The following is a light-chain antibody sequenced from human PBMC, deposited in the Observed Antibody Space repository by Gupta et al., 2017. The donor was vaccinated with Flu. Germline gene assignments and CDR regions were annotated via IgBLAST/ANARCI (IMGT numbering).Light chain of an antibody. J-gene: IGKJ1*01. V-gene: IGKV4-1*01. CDR1: QSVLYSSNNKNF. Sequence: DIGVTQSPDSLAVTLCEKATINCKSSQSVLYSSNNKNFLAWYQQKPGQPPKLLIYWASTRESGVPDRFSGSGSETDFTLTISSLQAEDVAVYYCQQYYSTPWTFGQGTKVEIK. CDR2: WAS. CDR3: QQYYSTPWT.